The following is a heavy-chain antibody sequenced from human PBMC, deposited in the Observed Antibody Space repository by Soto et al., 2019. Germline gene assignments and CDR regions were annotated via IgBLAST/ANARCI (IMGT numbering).Heavy chain of an antibody. CDR1: GGSISSGGYY. CDR3: ARDSRYYGSGSPYYYSGMDV. Sequence: SETLSLTRTVSGGSISSGGYYWSWIRQHPGKGLEWIGYIYYSGSTYYNPSLKSRVTISVDTSKNQFSLKLSSVTAADTAVYYCARDSRYYGSGSPYYYSGMDVWGQGTTLTVSS. V-gene: IGHV4-31*03. J-gene: IGHJ6*02. D-gene: IGHD3-10*01. CDR2: IYYSGST.